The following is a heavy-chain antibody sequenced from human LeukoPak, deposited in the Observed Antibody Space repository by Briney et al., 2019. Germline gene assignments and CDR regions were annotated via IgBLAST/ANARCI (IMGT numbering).Heavy chain of an antibody. J-gene: IGHJ4*02. CDR1: GFTFSSYG. V-gene: IGHV3-30*02. D-gene: IGHD6-13*01. CDR3: ARKKYDSTWSARVSFDC. Sequence: PGGSLRLSCAASGFTFSSYGMHWVRQAPGKGLEWVAFIRYDGSNKYYADSVKGRFTISRDNARNSLYLQMNSLRAEDTAVYYCARKKYDSTWSARVSFDCWGQGTLVTVSS. CDR2: IRYDGSNK.